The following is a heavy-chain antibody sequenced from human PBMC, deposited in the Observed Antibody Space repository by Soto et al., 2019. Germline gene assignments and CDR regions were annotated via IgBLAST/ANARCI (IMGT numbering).Heavy chain of an antibody. CDR1: GGSMSRGDYY. J-gene: IGHJ4*02. CDR2: IYHTGST. Sequence: SETLSLTCTVSGGSMSRGDYYWSWIRQPTGKGLEWIGFIYHTGSTYYSPSLKNRVAISVDTSKNQFSLKLSSVTAADTAVYYCARDSPPPREWGQGTLVTVSS. CDR3: ARDSPPPRE. V-gene: IGHV4-30-4*01.